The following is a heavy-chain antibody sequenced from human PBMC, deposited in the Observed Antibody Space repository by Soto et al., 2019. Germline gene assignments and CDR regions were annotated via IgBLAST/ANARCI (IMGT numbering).Heavy chain of an antibody. Sequence: GSLRLSCAASGFTFGNYAMHWVRQAPGKGLEWVSDISSSSTTIYYADSVKGRFTISRDNAKNSLYLQMNSLRAEDTAVYYCARANYYGSPGDFDYWGQGTLVTVSS. CDR1: GFTFGNYA. CDR2: ISSSSTTI. CDR3: ARANYYGSPGDFDY. J-gene: IGHJ4*02. V-gene: IGHV3-48*01. D-gene: IGHD3-10*01.